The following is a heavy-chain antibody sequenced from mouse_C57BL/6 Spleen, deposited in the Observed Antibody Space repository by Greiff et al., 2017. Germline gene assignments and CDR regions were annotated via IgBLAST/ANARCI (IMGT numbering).Heavy chain of an antibody. CDR3: ARDGELGREFAY. D-gene: IGHD4-1*01. CDR1: GYTFTSYW. CDR2: IDPSDSYT. Sequence: QVQLQQPGAELVRPGTSVKLSCKASGYTFTSYWMHWVKQRPGQGLEWIGVIDPSDSYTNYNQKFKGKATLTVDTSSSTAYMQLSSLTSEDSAVYDCARDGELGREFAYWGQGTLVTVSA. V-gene: IGHV1-59*01. J-gene: IGHJ3*01.